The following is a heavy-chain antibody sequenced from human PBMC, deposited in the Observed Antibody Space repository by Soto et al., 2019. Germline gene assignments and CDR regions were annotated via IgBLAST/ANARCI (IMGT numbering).Heavy chain of an antibody. V-gene: IGHV4-59*01. CDR2: IYYSGST. CDR3: ARAYGDYVFDY. Sequence: PSETLSLTCNVSGGSISSYYWSWIRQPPGKGLEGIGYIYYSGSTNYNPSLKSRVTISVDTSKNQFSLKLSSVTAADTAVYYCARAYGDYVFDYWGQGTLVTLL. CDR1: GGSISSYY. D-gene: IGHD4-17*01. J-gene: IGHJ4*02.